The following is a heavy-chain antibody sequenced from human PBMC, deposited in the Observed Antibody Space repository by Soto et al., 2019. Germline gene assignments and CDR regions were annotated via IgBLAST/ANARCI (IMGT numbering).Heavy chain of an antibody. Sequence: VASVKVSCKASGGTFSSYAISWVRQAPGQGLEWMGGIIPIFGTANYAQKFQGRVTITADESTSTAYMELSSLRSEDTAVYYCARGPVVVPAAIYNWFDPWGQGTLVTVSS. CDR1: GGTFSSYA. CDR3: ARGPVVVPAAIYNWFDP. D-gene: IGHD2-2*02. CDR2: IIPIFGTA. V-gene: IGHV1-69*13. J-gene: IGHJ5*02.